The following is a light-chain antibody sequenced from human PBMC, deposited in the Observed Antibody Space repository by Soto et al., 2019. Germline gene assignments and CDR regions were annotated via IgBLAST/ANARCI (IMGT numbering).Light chain of an antibody. CDR3: QKYDRAPFT. CDR2: STS. Sequence: DIQMTQSPSSLSASVGDRVTITCRASQGISHYLAWYQQKPGKVPKLLISSTSTLQSGVPSRFSGSGSGTDFTLTISSLQPEDVATYYCQKYDRAPFTFGPGTRVDIK. J-gene: IGKJ3*01. V-gene: IGKV1-27*01. CDR1: QGISHY.